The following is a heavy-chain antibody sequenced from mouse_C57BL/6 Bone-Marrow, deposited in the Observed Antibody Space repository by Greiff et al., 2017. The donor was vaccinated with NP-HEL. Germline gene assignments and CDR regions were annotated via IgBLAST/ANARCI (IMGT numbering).Heavy chain of an antibody. CDR3: AREGTGGKGYFDY. CDR2: INPNTGGT. CDR1: GYTFTDYN. V-gene: IGHV1-18*01. J-gene: IGHJ2*01. Sequence: VQLKESGPELVKPGASVKIPCKASGYTFTDYNMDWVKQSHGKSLEWIGDINPNTGGTIYNQKFKGKATLTVDKSSCTAYMELRSLTSEDTAVYYCAREGTGGKGYFDYWGQGTTLTVSS. D-gene: IGHD3-3*01.